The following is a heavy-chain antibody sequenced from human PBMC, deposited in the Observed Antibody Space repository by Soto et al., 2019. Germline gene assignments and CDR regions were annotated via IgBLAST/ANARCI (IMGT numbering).Heavy chain of an antibody. D-gene: IGHD3-3*01. CDR1: GFTFSSNY. V-gene: IGHV3-66*01. CDR2: IYSGGST. Sequence: GGSLRLSCAASGFTFSSNYMSWVRQAPGKRLEWVSVIYSGGSTYYADSVKGRFTISRDNSKNTLYHQMNSLRADDTAVYYCARVYYDFWSSYYFDYWGQGTLVTVSS. J-gene: IGHJ4*02. CDR3: ARVYYDFWSSYYFDY.